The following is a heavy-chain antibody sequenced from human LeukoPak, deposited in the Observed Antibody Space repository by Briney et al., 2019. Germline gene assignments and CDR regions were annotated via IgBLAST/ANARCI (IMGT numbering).Heavy chain of an antibody. D-gene: IGHD6-19*01. CDR3: ARGSSGWYSVAY. CDR2: INPSGGST. V-gene: IGHV1-46*01. J-gene: IGHJ4*02. CDR1: GYTFTSYY. Sequence: ASVKVSCKASGYTFTSYYMHWVRQAPGQGLEWMGIINPSGGSTSYAQKFQGRVAMTRDTSTSAVYMELSSLRSEDTAVYYCARGSSGWYSVAYWGQGTLVTVSS.